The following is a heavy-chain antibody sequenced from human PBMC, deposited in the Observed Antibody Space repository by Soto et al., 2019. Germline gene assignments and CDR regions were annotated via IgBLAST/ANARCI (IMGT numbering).Heavy chain of an antibody. V-gene: IGHV5-51*01. J-gene: IGHJ4*02. CDR2: IYPGNSDI. D-gene: IGHD6-19*01. CDR3: ATLIAVTTPQGDY. Sequence: GEPLKISCNGSGYNFANFWIGWVRQMPGKGLEWMGIIYPGNSDIRYRPSFRGQVTISADMSISTAYLQWSSLKASDTAMYYCATLIAVTTPQGDYWGQGTLVTVSS. CDR1: GYNFANFW.